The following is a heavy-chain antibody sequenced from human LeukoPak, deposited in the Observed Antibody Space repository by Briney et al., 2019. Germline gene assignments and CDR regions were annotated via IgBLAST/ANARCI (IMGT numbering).Heavy chain of an antibody. Sequence: GGSLRLSCAASGFTFSRHGIHWVRQAPGKGLEWVSYISSSAETIYYADSVKGRFTISRDNAKNSLYLQMNSLRAEDTAVYYCARKRIRGLDYWGQGTLVTVPS. CDR3: ARKRIRGLDY. J-gene: IGHJ4*02. V-gene: IGHV3-48*03. CDR1: GFTFSRHG. CDR2: ISSSAETI. D-gene: IGHD3-10*01.